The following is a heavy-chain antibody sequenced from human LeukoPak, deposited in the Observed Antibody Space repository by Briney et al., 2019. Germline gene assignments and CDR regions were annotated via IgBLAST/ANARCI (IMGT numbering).Heavy chain of an antibody. Sequence: ASVKVSCKASGYTFTSYYMHWVRQAPGQGLEWMGIINPSGGSTSYAQKFQGRVTMTRDTSTSTVYMELSSLRSEDTAVYYCAMELVVAYYYYGMDVWGQGTTVTVSS. D-gene: IGHD3-10*01. J-gene: IGHJ6*02. CDR3: AMELVVAYYYYGMDV. CDR1: GYTFTSYY. V-gene: IGHV1-46*01. CDR2: INPSGGST.